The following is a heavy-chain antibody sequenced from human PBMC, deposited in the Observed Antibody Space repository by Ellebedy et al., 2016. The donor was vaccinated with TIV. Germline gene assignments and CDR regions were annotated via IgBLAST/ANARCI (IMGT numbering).Heavy chain of an antibody. Sequence: PGGSLRLSCAASGFSFDDYTRHWVRQAPGKGLEWVSLVSWDGGSTYYADSVKGRFTISRDNSKNSLYLQMDSLRSEDSALYYCAKAFQRGFTYAKPFDYWGQGTLVTVSS. J-gene: IGHJ4*02. CDR3: AKAFQRGFTYAKPFDY. V-gene: IGHV3-43*01. CDR1: GFSFDDYT. CDR2: VSWDGGST. D-gene: IGHD2-2*01.